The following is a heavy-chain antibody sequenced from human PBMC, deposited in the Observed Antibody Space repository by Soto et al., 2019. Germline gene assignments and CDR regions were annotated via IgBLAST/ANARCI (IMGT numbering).Heavy chain of an antibody. Sequence: EVQLVESGGGLVQPGGSLRLSCAASGFTFSIYWMHWVRQAPGKGPVWVSRIDNAGSSARYADSVKGRFTISRDNAKNTVYLQMNSLRAEDTAVYYCTRVGGSVSGMDVWGQGTTGTVSS. CDR3: TRVGGSVSGMDV. V-gene: IGHV3-74*01. CDR2: IDNAGSSA. CDR1: GFTFSIYW. J-gene: IGHJ6*02. D-gene: IGHD1-26*01.